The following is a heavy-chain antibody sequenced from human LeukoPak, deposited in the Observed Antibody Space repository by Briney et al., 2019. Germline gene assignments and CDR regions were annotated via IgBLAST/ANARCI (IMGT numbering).Heavy chain of an antibody. CDR2: ISAYNGNT. J-gene: IGHJ4*02. Sequence: ASVKVSCKASGGTFSDHAVNWVRQAPGQGLEWMGWISAYNGNTNYAQKLQGRVTMTTDTSTSTAYMELRSLRSDDTAVYYCARTSGSYSRAIDYWGQGTLVTVSS. CDR1: GGTFSDHA. CDR3: ARTSGSYSRAIDY. V-gene: IGHV1-18*01. D-gene: IGHD1-26*01.